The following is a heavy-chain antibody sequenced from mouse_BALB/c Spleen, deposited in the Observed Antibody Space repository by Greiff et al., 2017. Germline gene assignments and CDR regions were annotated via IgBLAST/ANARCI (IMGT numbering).Heavy chain of an antibody. CDR3: ARWVAY. V-gene: IGHV14-3*02. Sequence: EVKLQESGAELVKPGASVKLSCTASGFNIKDTYMHWVKQRPEQGLEWIGRIDPANGNTKYDPKFQGKATITADTSSNTAYLQLSSLTSEDTAVYYCARWVAYWGQGTLVTVSA. J-gene: IGHJ3*01. CDR1: GFNIKDTY. CDR2: IDPANGNT.